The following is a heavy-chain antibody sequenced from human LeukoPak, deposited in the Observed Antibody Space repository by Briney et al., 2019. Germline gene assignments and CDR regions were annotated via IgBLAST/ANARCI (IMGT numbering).Heavy chain of an antibody. CDR2: MSPNSGDT. CDR3: ARGPPNWGYDY. J-gene: IGHJ4*02. CDR1: GYTFTSYD. Sequence: ASETVSCKASGYTFTSYDFNWVRQATGQRPEWMGWMSPNSGDTGYAQKFQDRVTMTRNTSISTAYMELSSLRSDDTAVYYCARGPPNWGYDYWGPGTLVTVSS. D-gene: IGHD7-27*01. V-gene: IGHV1-8*01.